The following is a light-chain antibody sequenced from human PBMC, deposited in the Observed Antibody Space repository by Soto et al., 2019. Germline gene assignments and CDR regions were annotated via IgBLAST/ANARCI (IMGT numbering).Light chain of an antibody. V-gene: IGKV3-20*01. CDR1: QIFSSSY. J-gene: IGKJ3*01. Sequence: EIVLTQSPGTLSLSPGERATLSCRASQIFSSSYLAWYQQKPGQAPRLIIYGASSRATGIPDRFSGSGSGTDFTLTISRLEPEDFAAYYCQQYGSSHPFTFGPGTKVDIK. CDR3: QQYGSSHPFT. CDR2: GAS.